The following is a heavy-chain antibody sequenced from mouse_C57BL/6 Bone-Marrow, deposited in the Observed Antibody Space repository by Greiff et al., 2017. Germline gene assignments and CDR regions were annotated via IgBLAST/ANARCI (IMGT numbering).Heavy chain of an antibody. CDR2: INPSSGYT. CDR1: GYTFTSYW. D-gene: IGHD1-1*01. CDR3: ASYYYGSSYELAY. V-gene: IGHV1-7*01. J-gene: IGHJ3*01. Sequence: VKLMESGAELAKPGASVKLSCKASGYTFTSYWMHWVKQRPGQGLEWIGYINPSSGYTKYNQKFKDKATLTADKSSSTAYMQLSSLTYEDSAVYYCASYYYGSSYELAYWGQGTLVTVSA.